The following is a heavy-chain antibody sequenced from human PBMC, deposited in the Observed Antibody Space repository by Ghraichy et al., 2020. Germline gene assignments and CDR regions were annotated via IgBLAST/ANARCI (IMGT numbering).Heavy chain of an antibody. Sequence: SETLSLTCAVYGGSFTDYCWTWIRQPPGKGLEWIGEIDHSGSTNYDPSLQSRVTISVDTSKNQFSLKLNSVTAADTAVYYCARGGGSTRSYYYASRNSYHAVDIWGKGTMVAVSS. CDR3: ARGGGSTRSYYYASRNSYHAVDI. CDR2: IDHSGST. CDR1: GGSFTDYC. V-gene: IGHV4-34*01. J-gene: IGHJ3*02. D-gene: IGHD3-10*01.